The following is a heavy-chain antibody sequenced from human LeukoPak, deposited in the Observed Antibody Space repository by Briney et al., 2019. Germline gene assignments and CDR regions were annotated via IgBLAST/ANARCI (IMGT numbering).Heavy chain of an antibody. D-gene: IGHD2-15*01. CDR3: AHRRANCSGGSCYSYWFDP. CDR2: IYWDDDK. CDR1: GFSLSTSGVG. J-gene: IGHJ5*02. Sequence: SGPTLVKPTQTLTLTCTSSGFSLSTSGVGVGWIRQPPGKALEWLALIYWDDDKRYSPSLKSRLTITKDTSKNQVVLTMTNMDPVDTATYYCAHRRANCSGGSCYSYWFDPWGQGTLVTVSS. V-gene: IGHV2-5*02.